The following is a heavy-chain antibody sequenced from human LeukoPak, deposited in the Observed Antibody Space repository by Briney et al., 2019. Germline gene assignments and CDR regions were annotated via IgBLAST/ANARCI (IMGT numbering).Heavy chain of an antibody. Sequence: ASVKVSCKASGYTFTGYYIHWVRQAPGQGLEWMGWINPNSGDTSSAQKFQGRVTMTRDTSISTIYMELNRLRSDDTAVYYCARERLPGAEDIRGQGTRVTVSS. V-gene: IGHV1-2*02. J-gene: IGHJ3*02. CDR3: ARERLPGAEDI. CDR1: GYTFTGYY. CDR2: INPNSGDT.